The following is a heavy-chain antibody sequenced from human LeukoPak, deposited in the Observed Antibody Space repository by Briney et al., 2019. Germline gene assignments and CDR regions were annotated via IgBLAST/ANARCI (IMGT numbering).Heavy chain of an antibody. V-gene: IGHV1-18*01. CDR2: ISAYNGNT. CDR1: GYTFTSYG. CDR3: AREKMGAQEIWFDP. Sequence: ASVKVSCKASGYTFTSYGISWVRQAPGQGLEWMGWISAYNGNTNYAQKLQGRVTMTTDTSTSTAYMELRSLRSEDTAVYYCAREKMGAQEIWFDPWGQGTLVTVSS. J-gene: IGHJ5*02. D-gene: IGHD1-26*01.